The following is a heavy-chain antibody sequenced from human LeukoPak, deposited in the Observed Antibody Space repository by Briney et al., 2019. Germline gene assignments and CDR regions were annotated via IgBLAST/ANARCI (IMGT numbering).Heavy chain of an antibody. CDR3: ARDSRRQQLGVY. V-gene: IGHV4-31*03. CDR2: IYYSGST. J-gene: IGHJ4*02. Sequence: SQTLSLTCTVSVGSISSGGYYWSWIRQHPGQGLEWIGYIYYSGSTYYNPSLKSRVTIAVDTSKNQFSLKLSSVTAADTAVYYCARDSRRQQLGVYWGQGTLVTVSS. CDR1: VGSISSGGYY. D-gene: IGHD6-13*01.